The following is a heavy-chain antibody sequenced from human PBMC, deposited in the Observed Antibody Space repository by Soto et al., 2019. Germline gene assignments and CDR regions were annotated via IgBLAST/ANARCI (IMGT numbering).Heavy chain of an antibody. CDR3: VRDDVGVGIDS. CDR1: GFTFSSYW. CDR2: INSDGRST. D-gene: IGHD1-26*01. Sequence: EVQLVESGGGLVQPGGSLRLSCAASGFTFSSYWMHWVRQAPEKGLMWVSHINSDGRSTTYADSVKGRFTISRDNAKNTLFLQMNSLRADDTAVYYCVRDDVGVGIDSWYLGTLVTVSS. J-gene: IGHJ4*02. V-gene: IGHV3-74*01.